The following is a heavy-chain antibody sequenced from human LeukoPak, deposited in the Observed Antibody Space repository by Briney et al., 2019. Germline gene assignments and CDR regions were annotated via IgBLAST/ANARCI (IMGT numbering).Heavy chain of an antibody. CDR3: ARSPGVIVVLYYFDY. J-gene: IGHJ4*02. V-gene: IGHV4-39*01. CDR2: IYYSGST. D-gene: IGHD2-15*01. CDR1: GGSISSSSYY. Sequence: SETLSLTCTVSGGSISSSSYYWGWIRQPPGKGLEWIGSIYYSGSTYYHPSLTSRVTISVDTSKNQFSLKLSSVTAADTAVYYCARSPGVIVVLYYFDYWGQGTLVTVSS.